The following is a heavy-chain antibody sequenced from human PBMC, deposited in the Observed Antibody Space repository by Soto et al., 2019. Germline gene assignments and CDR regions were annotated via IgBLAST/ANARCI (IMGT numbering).Heavy chain of an antibody. J-gene: IGHJ4*02. CDR3: VRRMGATQYYFDY. Sequence: SLKISCKGSGYNFPSYWIEWVRQMPGRELEWMGSIHPSDSATIFSPTFQGQVTFSADKSINTAYLQWNSLKASDTAIYYCVRRMGATQYYFDYWGQGALVTVSS. D-gene: IGHD1-26*01. V-gene: IGHV5-51*01. CDR2: IHPSDSAT. CDR1: GYNFPSYW.